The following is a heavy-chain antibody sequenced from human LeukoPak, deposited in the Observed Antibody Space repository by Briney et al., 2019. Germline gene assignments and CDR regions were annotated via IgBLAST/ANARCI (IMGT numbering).Heavy chain of an antibody. D-gene: IGHD5-18*01. CDR1: GFNFDDYA. Sequence: GGSLRLSCAASGFNFDDYAMNWVRQAPGKGLEWVSSITTSSSYIYYADSVKGRFTISRDNAKNSLYLQMNSLRAEDTAVYYCARDLGGYSYGSHFDYWGQGTLVTVSS. CDR3: ARDLGGYSYGSHFDY. CDR2: ITTSSSYI. V-gene: IGHV3-21*01. J-gene: IGHJ4*02.